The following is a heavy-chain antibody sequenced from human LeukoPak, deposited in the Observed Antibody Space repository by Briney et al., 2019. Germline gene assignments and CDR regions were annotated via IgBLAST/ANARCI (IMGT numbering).Heavy chain of an antibody. CDR1: GYTFTSYG. J-gene: IGHJ4*02. CDR3: ARLNANYDILTGYND. V-gene: IGHV1-18*01. D-gene: IGHD3-9*01. CDR2: ISAYNGNT. Sequence: ASVKVSCKASGYTFTSYGISWVRQAPRQGLEWMGWISAYNGNTDYAQKLQGRVTMTTDTSTSTAYMELRSLRSDDTAVYYCARLNANYDILTGYNDWGQGTLVTVSS.